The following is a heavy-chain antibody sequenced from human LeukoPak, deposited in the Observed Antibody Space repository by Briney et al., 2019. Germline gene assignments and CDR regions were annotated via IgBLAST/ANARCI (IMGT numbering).Heavy chain of an antibody. CDR1: GFTFSSYG. CDR3: ARGPSGYHNT. V-gene: IGHV3-23*01. Sequence: GGTLRLSCAASGFTFSSYGMSWVRQAPGKGLEWVSAISGSGGSTYYADSVKGRFTISRDNSKNTLYLQMNSLRAEDTAVYYCARGPSGYHNTGGQGTLVTVSS. J-gene: IGHJ4*02. D-gene: IGHD5-12*01. CDR2: ISGSGGST.